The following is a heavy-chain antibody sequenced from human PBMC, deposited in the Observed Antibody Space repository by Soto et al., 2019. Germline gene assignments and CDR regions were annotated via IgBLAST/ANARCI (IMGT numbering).Heavy chain of an antibody. CDR1: GFTFSNYG. J-gene: IGHJ4*02. Sequence: QVQLVESGGGVVQPGRSLRLSCAASGFTFSNYGIHWVRQAPGKGLEWVAVISYDGGNKYYADSVKGRFTISRDNSKNQLYLQMDSLRAEDTAVYYCAKGGTVGASSYFDYWGQGTLVTVAS. V-gene: IGHV3-30*18. D-gene: IGHD1-26*01. CDR3: AKGGTVGASSYFDY. CDR2: ISYDGGNK.